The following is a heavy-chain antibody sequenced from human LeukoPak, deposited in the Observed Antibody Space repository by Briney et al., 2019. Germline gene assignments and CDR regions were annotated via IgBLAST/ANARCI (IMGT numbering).Heavy chain of an antibody. CDR3: AKNAWYCLDY. J-gene: IGHJ4*02. Sequence: SETLSLTCTVSGDSISNNIWWSWVRQPPGKGLEWIREIFHSGSTNYNPSLKSRVTISLDKSKNQVALRVDSLTAADTAVYYCAKNAWYCLDYWGQGTLVTVSS. CDR1: GDSISNNIW. D-gene: IGHD6-13*01. V-gene: IGHV4-4*02. CDR2: IFHSGST.